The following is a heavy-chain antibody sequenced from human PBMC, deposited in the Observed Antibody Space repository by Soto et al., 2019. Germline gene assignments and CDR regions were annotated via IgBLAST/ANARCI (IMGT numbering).Heavy chain of an antibody. CDR3: AREMAAQWLAAGWFDP. D-gene: IGHD6-19*01. CDR1: GFTFSSYW. J-gene: IGHJ5*02. Sequence: PGGSLRLSCAASGFTFSSYWMSWVRQAPGKGLEWVANIKQDGSEKYYVDSVKGRFTISRDNAKSSLYLQMNSLRAEDTAVYYCAREMAAQWLAAGWFDPWGQGTLVTVSS. CDR2: IKQDGSEK. V-gene: IGHV3-7*01.